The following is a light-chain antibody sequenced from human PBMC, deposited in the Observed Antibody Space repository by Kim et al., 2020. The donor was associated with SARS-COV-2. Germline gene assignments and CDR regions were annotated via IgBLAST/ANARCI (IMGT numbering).Light chain of an antibody. V-gene: IGLV9-49*01. Sequence: CTLCNGYSNHKVDWYQQRPGKGPRFVMRVGTGGIVGSKGDGIPDRFSVLGSGLNRYLTIKNIQEEDESDYHCGADHGSGSNFVWVFGGGTQLTVL. CDR2: VGTGGIVG. CDR3: GADHGSGSNFVWV. J-gene: IGLJ3*02. CDR1: NGYSNHK.